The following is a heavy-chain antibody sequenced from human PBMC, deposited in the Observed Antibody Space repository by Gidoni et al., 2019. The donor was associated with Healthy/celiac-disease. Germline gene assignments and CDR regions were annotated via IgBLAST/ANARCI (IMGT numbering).Heavy chain of an antibody. CDR3: AKDPRFLGGVTGIPYYFDY. CDR1: GFTFSSYA. J-gene: IGHJ4*02. D-gene: IGHD1-20*01. CDR2: ISGSGGST. V-gene: IGHV3-23*04. Sequence: EVQLVESGGGLVQPGGSLRLSCAASGFTFSSYAMSWVRQAPGKGLEWVAAISGSGGSTYYAASVKGRFTISRDNSKNTLYLQMNSLRAEDTAVYYCAKDPRFLGGVTGIPYYFDYWGQGTLVTVSS.